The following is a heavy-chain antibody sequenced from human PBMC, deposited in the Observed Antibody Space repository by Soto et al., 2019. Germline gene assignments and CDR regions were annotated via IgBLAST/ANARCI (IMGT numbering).Heavy chain of an antibody. CDR2: ISYDGSNK. Sequence: GGSLRLSCAASGFTFSSYAMHWVRQAPGKGLEWVAVISYDGSNKYYADSVKGRFTISRDNSKNTLYLQMNSLRAEDTAVYYCATPISGARYDYVADNWFDPWGQGTLVTVSS. CDR1: GFTFSSYA. J-gene: IGHJ5*02. CDR3: ATPISGARYDYVADNWFDP. D-gene: IGHD3-16*01. V-gene: IGHV3-30-3*01.